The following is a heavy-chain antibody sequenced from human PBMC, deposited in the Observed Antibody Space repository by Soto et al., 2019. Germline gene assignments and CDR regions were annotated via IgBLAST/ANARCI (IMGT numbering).Heavy chain of an antibody. J-gene: IGHJ6*02. Sequence: PGGSLRLSCAASGFTFSSYGMHWVRQAPGKGLEWVAVISYDGSNKYYADSVKGRFTISRDNSKNTLYLQMNSLRAEDTAVYYCAKAPYYYGSGSYYNDGYYYGMDVWGQGTTVTVS. V-gene: IGHV3-30*18. D-gene: IGHD3-10*01. CDR3: AKAPYYYGSGSYYNDGYYYGMDV. CDR2: ISYDGSNK. CDR1: GFTFSSYG.